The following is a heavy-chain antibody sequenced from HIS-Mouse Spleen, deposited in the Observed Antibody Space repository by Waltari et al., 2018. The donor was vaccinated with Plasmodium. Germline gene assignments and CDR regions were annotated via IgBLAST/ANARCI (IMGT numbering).Heavy chain of an antibody. CDR1: GGSFSGYY. V-gene: IGHV4-34*01. Sequence: QVQLQQWGAGLLKPSETLSLTCAVYGGSFSGYYWRWLRQPPGKGLEWIGEINHSGSTNYNPSLKSRVTISVDTSKNQFSLKLSSVTAADTAVYYCARGRRIVVVTAPRGFFDYWGQGTLVTVSS. D-gene: IGHD2-21*02. CDR3: ARGRRIVVVTAPRGFFDY. J-gene: IGHJ4*02. CDR2: INHSGST.